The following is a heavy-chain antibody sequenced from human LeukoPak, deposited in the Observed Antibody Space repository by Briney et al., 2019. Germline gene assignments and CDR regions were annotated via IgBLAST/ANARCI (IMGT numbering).Heavy chain of an antibody. D-gene: IGHD6-13*01. J-gene: IGHJ3*02. V-gene: IGHV1-69*06. CDR3: ARDYELGAAAGTPGAFDI. Sequence: ASVKVSCKASGGTFSSYAIGWVRQAPGQGLEWMGGIIPIFGTANYAQKFQGRVTITADKSTSTAYMELSSLRSEDTAVYYCARDYELGAAAGTPGAFDIWGQGTMVTVSS. CDR1: GGTFSSYA. CDR2: IIPIFGTA.